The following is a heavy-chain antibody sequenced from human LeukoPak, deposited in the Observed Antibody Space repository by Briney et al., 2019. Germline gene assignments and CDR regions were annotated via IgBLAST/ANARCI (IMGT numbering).Heavy chain of an antibody. CDR3: ARDRRQLERRGPLYYYYYGMDV. Sequence: TSETLSLTCTVSGGSISSYYWSWIRQPAGKGLEWIGRIYTSGSTNYNPSLKSRVTMSVDTSKNQFSLKLSSVTAADTAVYYCARDRRQLERRGPLYYYYYGMDVWGQGTTVTVSS. CDR1: GGSISSYY. CDR2: IYTSGST. J-gene: IGHJ6*02. D-gene: IGHD1-1*01. V-gene: IGHV4-4*07.